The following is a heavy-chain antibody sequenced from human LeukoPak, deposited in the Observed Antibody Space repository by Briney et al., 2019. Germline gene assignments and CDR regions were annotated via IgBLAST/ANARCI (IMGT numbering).Heavy chain of an antibody. CDR1: GGTISRGGCY. V-gene: IGHV4-31*03. J-gene: IGHJ3*02. D-gene: IGHD5-18*01. CDR2: IYYSGSI. CDR3: ARDRGYSYGCDAFDI. Sequence: SETLSLTCTVSGGTISRGGCYWSWLRQHPGKGLEYIGYIYYSGSIYYNPSLKSRVTISLDPSKNQFSLKLSSVTDADTAVYYCARDRGYSYGCDAFDIWGQGTMVTVSS.